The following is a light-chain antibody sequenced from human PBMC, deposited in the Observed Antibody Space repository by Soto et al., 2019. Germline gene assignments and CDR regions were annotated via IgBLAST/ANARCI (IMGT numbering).Light chain of an antibody. V-gene: IGKV3-20*01. Sequence: IVLTQSPATLSVSPGERATLFCRASQRVXTYFAWYQPKPGQAPRLLXDCPSTMATGSPDRLSGSGSGTDFTLTISRLDTKDFAVFYFQQYGTAERIFGQGTRLEIK. J-gene: IGKJ5*01. CDR3: QQYGTAERI. CDR2: CPS. CDR1: QRVXTY.